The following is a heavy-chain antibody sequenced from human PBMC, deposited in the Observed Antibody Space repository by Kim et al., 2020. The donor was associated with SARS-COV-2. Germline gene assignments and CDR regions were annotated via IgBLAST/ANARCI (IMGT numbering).Heavy chain of an antibody. D-gene: IGHD3-22*01. Sequence: GRLPISGDNSKNTLYLQMNSLRAEDTAVYYCAKGGYYYDSSGYYFGEFDYWGQGTLVTVSS. CDR3: AKGGYYYDSSGYYFGEFDY. J-gene: IGHJ4*02. V-gene: IGHV3-23*01.